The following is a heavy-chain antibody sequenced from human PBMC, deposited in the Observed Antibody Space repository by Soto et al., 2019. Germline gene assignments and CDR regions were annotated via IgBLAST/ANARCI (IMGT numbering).Heavy chain of an antibody. Sequence: QVQLVESGGGVVPPGRSLRLSCAASAFAFSSYGMHWVRQAPGKGLEWVALISYDGSNIYYADSVKGRFTITRDNSKNTLYLHMSSLRAEDTAVYYCTNAQRQYDSSFWGQGTLVTVSS. J-gene: IGHJ4*02. D-gene: IGHD3-22*01. CDR3: TNAQRQYDSSF. V-gene: IGHV3-30*18. CDR1: AFAFSSYG. CDR2: ISYDGSNI.